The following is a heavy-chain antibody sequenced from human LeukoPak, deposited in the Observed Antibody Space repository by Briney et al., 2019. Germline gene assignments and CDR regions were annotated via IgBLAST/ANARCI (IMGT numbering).Heavy chain of an antibody. CDR3: AREDGGSGWY. CDR1: GFTFSSYS. CDR2: IGSNTEYS. J-gene: IGHJ4*02. D-gene: IGHD6-19*01. Sequence: GGSLRLSCAASGFTFSSYSMNWVRQAPGKGLEWVSSIGSNTEYSYCADSVKGRFSISRDNAKNSLYLQMNSLRDEDTAVYYCAREDGGSGWYWGQGTLVTVSS. V-gene: IGHV3-21*01.